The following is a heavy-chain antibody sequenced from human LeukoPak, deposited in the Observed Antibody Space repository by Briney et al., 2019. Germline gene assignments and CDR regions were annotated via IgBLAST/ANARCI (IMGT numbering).Heavy chain of an antibody. CDR1: GFTLSSYW. J-gene: IGHJ4*02. CDR2: IKQDGSEK. CDR3: ARDPFDS. Sequence: PGGSLRLSCVASGFTLSSYWMSWVRQAPGKGLEWVANIKQDGSEKYYVDSVKGRFTISRDNAKNSLYLQMNNLRAEDTPVFYCARDPFDSWGQGTLVTVSS. V-gene: IGHV3-7*01.